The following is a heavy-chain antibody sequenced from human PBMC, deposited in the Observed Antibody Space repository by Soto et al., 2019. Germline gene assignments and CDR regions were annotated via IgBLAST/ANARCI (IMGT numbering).Heavy chain of an antibody. Sequence: QVQLQESGPGLVKPSQTLSLTCTVSDGSIDSGSYYRSWVRQYPGKGLEWIGSIHYSGSIYYSPSLRSRLTMSADTSKNQFSLKLSSVTVADTAVYYCTRGLERAKLGYWGQGIQVIVSS. CDR2: IHYSGSI. D-gene: IGHD1-26*01. J-gene: IGHJ4*02. CDR3: TRGLERAKLGY. CDR1: DGSIDSGSYY. V-gene: IGHV4-31*03.